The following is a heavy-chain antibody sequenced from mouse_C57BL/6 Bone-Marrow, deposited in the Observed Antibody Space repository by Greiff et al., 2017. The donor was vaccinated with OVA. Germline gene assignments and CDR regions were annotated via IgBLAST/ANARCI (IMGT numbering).Heavy chain of an antibody. Sequence: QVQLQQPGAELVKPGASVKLSCKASGYTFTSYWMHWVRQRPGQGLEWIGMIHPNSGSINYNEKFKSKATLTVDKSSSTSSMQLSSLTSEDSAVYFCARAGGYYPHCYAMDDWGRGTSVTVSS. J-gene: IGHJ4*01. CDR1: GYTFTSYW. D-gene: IGHD2-3*01. CDR3: ARAGGYYPHCYAMDD. CDR2: IHPNSGSI. V-gene: IGHV1-64*01.